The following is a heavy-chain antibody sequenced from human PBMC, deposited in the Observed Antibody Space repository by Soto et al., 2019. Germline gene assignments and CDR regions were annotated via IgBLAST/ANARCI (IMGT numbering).Heavy chain of an antibody. Sequence: QVQLQESGPGLVKPSQTLSLTCTVSVGSISSGGYYWSWIRQHPGKGLEWIGYIYYRGSTYYNPALKSRVTISVDTSKNQFSLKLSSVTAADTAVYYCARGGLYYYSGMDVWGQGTTVTVSS. CDR1: VGSISSGGYY. CDR2: IYYRGST. CDR3: ARGGLYYYSGMDV. J-gene: IGHJ6*02. V-gene: IGHV4-31*03.